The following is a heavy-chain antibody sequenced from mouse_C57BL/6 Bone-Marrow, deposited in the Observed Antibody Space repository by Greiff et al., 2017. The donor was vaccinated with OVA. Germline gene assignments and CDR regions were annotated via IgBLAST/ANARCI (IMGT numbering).Heavy chain of an antibody. CDR3: AREGYRWSPDY. CDR1: GYTFTSYD. CDR2: IYPRDGST. V-gene: IGHV1-85*01. Sequence: VKLMESGPELVKPGASVKLSCKASGYTFTSYDINWVKQRPGQGLEWIGWIYPRDGSTKYNEKFKGKATLTVDTSSSTAYMELHSLTSEDSAVYFCAREGYRWSPDYWGQGTTLTVSS. D-gene: IGHD1-1*02. J-gene: IGHJ2*01.